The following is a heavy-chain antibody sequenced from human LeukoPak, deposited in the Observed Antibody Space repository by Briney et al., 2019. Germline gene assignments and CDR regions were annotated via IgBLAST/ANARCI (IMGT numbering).Heavy chain of an antibody. CDR3: ARDSNYGMDV. CDR1: GFTFSPYW. D-gene: IGHD2/OR15-2a*01. CDR2: INTDGSST. Sequence: GGSLRLSCAASGFTFSPYWMHWVRQAPGKGLVWVSHINTDGSSTTYADSVKGRFTISRDNAKSTLYLLMNSLRAEDTAVYYCARDSNYGMDVWGQGTTITVSS. J-gene: IGHJ6*02. V-gene: IGHV3-74*01.